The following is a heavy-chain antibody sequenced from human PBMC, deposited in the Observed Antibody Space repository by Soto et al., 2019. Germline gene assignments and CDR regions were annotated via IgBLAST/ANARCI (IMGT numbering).Heavy chain of an antibody. V-gene: IGHV1-58*01. CDR2: IVVGSGNT. J-gene: IGHJ5*02. Sequence: SVKVSCKASGFTFTSSAVQWVRQARGQRLEWIGWIVVGSGNTNYAQTFQERVTITRDMSTSTAYMELRSLRSEDTAVYYCAADPSYTHYYDSSGYNYWFEPWGEGTLVTVSS. CDR1: GFTFTSSA. CDR3: AADPSYTHYYDSSGYNYWFEP. D-gene: IGHD3-22*01.